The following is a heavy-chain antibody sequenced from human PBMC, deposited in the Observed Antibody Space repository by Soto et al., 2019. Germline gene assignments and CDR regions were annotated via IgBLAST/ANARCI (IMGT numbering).Heavy chain of an antibody. D-gene: IGHD3-10*01. CDR3: ATTSRGVWFGELPFDY. Sequence: PGGSLRLSCAASGFTVSSNYMSWVRQAPGKGLEWVSVIYSGGSTYYADSVKGRFTISRDNSKNTLYPQMNSLRAEDTAVYYCATTSRGVWFGELPFDYWGQGTLVTVSS. V-gene: IGHV3-53*01. J-gene: IGHJ4*02. CDR2: IYSGGST. CDR1: GFTVSSNY.